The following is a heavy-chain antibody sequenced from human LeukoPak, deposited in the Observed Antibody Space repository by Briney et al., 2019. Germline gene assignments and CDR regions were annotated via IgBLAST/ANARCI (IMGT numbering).Heavy chain of an antibody. Sequence: GGSLRLSCAASGFTFSTYSMNWDRQAPGKGLEWVSSIGGSSTSIYYADSVKGRFTISRDNAKSSLYLQMNSLRAEDAAVYYCARELGGDYGEAFDIWGQGTMVTVSS. V-gene: IGHV3-21*01. CDR2: IGGSSTSI. CDR3: ARELGGDYGEAFDI. CDR1: GFTFSTYS. D-gene: IGHD4-17*01. J-gene: IGHJ3*02.